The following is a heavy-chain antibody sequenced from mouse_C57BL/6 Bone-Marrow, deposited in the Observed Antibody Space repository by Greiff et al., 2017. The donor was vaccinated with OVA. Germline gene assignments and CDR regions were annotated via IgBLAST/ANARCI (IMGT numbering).Heavy chain of an antibody. Sequence: VQLQQSGAELVRPGASVKLSCTASGFNIKDDYMHWVKQRPEQGLEWIGWIDPENGDTESASKFQGKATITADTSSNTAYLQLSSLTSEDTAVYYCTPDDYDRYFDVWGTGTTVTVSS. CDR3: TPDDYDRYFDV. CDR2: IDPENGDT. J-gene: IGHJ1*03. D-gene: IGHD2-4*01. V-gene: IGHV14-4*01. CDR1: GFNIKDDY.